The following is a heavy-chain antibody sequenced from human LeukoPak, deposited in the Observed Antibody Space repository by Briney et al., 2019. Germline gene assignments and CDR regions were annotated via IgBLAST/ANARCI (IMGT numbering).Heavy chain of an antibody. Sequence: SETLSLTCTVFGCSISSYYWSWILQPPGKGLEWIGYIYYSGSTNYNPSLKSRVTISVDTSKNQFSLKLSSVTAADTAVYYCARDYKVLKGFVPREVGATGGWFDPWGQGTLVTVSS. V-gene: IGHV4-59*12. D-gene: IGHD1-26*01. CDR1: GCSISSYY. CDR3: ARDYKVLKGFVPREVGATGGWFDP. J-gene: IGHJ5*02. CDR2: IYYSGST.